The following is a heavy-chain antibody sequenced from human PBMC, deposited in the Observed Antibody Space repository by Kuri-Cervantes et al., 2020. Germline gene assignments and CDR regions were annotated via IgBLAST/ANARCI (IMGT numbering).Heavy chain of an antibody. CDR1: GIPFDDNA. V-gene: IGHV3-9*01. CDR3: ARGRRVDTAMVPLFDP. J-gene: IGHJ5*02. D-gene: IGHD5-18*01. Sequence: GGSLRLSCAVSGIPFDDNAMYWVRQGPGKGLEWVSGINSKSGIIGYADSVKGRFTISRDNAKNSLSLQMSSLRAEDTAVYYCARGRRVDTAMVPLFDPWGQGTLVTVSS. CDR2: INSKSGII.